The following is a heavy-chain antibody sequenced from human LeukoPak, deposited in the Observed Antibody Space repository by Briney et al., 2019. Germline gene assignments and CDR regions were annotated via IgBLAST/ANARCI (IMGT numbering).Heavy chain of an antibody. CDR1: GLDFITYW. V-gene: IGHV3-7*01. CDR2: IKQDGSEK. D-gene: IGHD4-17*01. Sequence: GGSLRISCAASGLDFITYWMSWVRQAPGKGLEWVASIKQDGSEKHYVDSLKGRLTISRDNAKNSLYLQMNSLRAEDTAVYYCARLSDYGAVRFDFWGQGTLVTVSS. CDR3: ARLSDYGAVRFDF. J-gene: IGHJ4*02.